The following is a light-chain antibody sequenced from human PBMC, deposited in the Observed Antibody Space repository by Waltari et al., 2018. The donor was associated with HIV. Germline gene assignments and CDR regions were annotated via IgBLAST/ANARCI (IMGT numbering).Light chain of an antibody. CDR3: AAWDDNLKGV. CDR1: SSITGRTF. Sequence: QSVLTQPPSASGTPGQRVTISCSGSSSITGRTFIFWYQQLPGRAPNLLIYRSYQRPSGVPDRFSCSKFGSASSLVISGLRHEDEADYYCAAWDDNLKGVFGGGTKLTVL. V-gene: IGLV1-47*01. CDR2: RSY. J-gene: IGLJ3*02.